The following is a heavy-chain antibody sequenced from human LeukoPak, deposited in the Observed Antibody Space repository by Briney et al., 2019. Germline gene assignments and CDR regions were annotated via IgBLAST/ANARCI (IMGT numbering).Heavy chain of an antibody. CDR2: IKQDGTEK. CDR1: GFTFSSYW. J-gene: IGHJ4*02. Sequence: GGSLRLSCAASGFTFSSYWMHWVRQVPGKGLEWVANIKQDGTEKYYVDSVKGRFTISRDNAKNSLSLQMNSLRAEDTAIYYCAKRNKDSSSWELDYWGQGTQVTVSS. CDR3: AKRNKDSSSWELDY. D-gene: IGHD6-13*01. V-gene: IGHV3-7*05.